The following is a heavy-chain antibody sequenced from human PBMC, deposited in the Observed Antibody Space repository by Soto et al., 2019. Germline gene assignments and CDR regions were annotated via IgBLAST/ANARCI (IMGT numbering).Heavy chain of an antibody. Sequence: GSLRLSCTVSGFTFSAFAMYWVRQAPGKGLEWVALISYDGKNEDYAESVRGRFTIYRDNSKNTMYLDMNSLSAEDSAVHFCPKGEAREPAYFDYWRQGTLPTVSS. J-gene: IGHJ4*02. D-gene: IGHD1-26*01. CDR1: GFTFSAFA. V-gene: IGHV3-30*18. CDR2: ISYDGKNE. CDR3: PKGEAREPAYFDY.